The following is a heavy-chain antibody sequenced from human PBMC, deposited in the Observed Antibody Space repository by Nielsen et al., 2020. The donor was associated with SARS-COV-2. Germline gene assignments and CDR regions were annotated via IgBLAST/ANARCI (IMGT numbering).Heavy chain of an antibody. J-gene: IGHJ4*02. CDR3: ATARSTTFDY. CDR1: GASISGFY. V-gene: IGHV4-59*03. D-gene: IGHD2-2*01. Sequence: SETLSLTCTVSGASISGFYWHWIRLPPGKGLEWSGYIFSSGNTNYNPSLTSRVTISLDTSKNQFSLNLSSVTAADTAVYYCATARSTTFDYWGQGTLVTVSS. CDR2: IFSSGNT.